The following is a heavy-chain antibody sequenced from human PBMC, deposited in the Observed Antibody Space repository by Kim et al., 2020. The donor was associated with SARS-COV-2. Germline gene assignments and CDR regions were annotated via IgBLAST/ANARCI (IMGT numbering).Heavy chain of an antibody. Sequence: KYYADSVKGRFTSSRDNSKNTLYLQMNSLRAEDTAVYYCATDSSSWSFDYWGQGTLVTVSS. V-gene: IGHV3-30*01. D-gene: IGHD6-13*01. CDR2: K. CDR3: ATDSSSWSFDY. J-gene: IGHJ4*02.